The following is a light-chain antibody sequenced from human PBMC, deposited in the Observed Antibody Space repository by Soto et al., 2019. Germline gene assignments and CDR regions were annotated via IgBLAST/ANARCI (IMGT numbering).Light chain of an antibody. CDR2: GAS. CDR1: QSVSSTY. V-gene: IGKV3-20*01. CDR3: QQFGSSLPWT. Sequence: EIVMTQSPATLSVSPGERATLSCRASQSVSSTYIAWYQQKDGQAPRLLIYGASSRAAGIPDRFSGSGSGTDSTLTISRLEPEDFVVYYCQQFGSSLPWTFGQGTKVDIK. J-gene: IGKJ1*01.